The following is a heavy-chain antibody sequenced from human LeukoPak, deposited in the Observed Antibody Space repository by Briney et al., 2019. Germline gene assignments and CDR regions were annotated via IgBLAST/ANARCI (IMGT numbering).Heavy chain of an antibody. CDR1: GFIFSQFW. CDR3: ARDGLPAARDI. J-gene: IGHJ3*02. Sequence: GGSLRLSCAGSGFIFSQFWMQWVRQVPGKGLVWVSRINGDGSSTNYADSVKGRFTISRDNAKNTLYLQMSSLRAEDTAVYYCARDGLPAARDIWGQGTMVTVSS. D-gene: IGHD6-6*01. V-gene: IGHV3-74*01. CDR2: INGDGSST.